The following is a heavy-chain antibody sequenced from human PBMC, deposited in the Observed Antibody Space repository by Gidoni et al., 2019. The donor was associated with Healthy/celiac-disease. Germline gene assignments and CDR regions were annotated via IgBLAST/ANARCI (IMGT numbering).Heavy chain of an antibody. J-gene: IGHJ4*02. V-gene: IGHV1-2*04. CDR1: GYTFTGYY. D-gene: IGHD3-10*01. CDR2: INPKSGGT. CDR3: ARAPYYYGSGSFSVGLDY. Sequence: QVQLVQSGAEVKKPGASVTVSCKASGYTFTGYYMHWVRQAPGQGLEWMGWINPKSGGTNYAQKFQGWVTMTRDTSISTAYMELSRLRSDDTAVYYCARAPYYYGSGSFSVGLDYWGQGTLVTVSS.